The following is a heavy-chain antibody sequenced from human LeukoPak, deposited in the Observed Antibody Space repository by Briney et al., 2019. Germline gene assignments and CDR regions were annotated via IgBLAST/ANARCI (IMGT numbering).Heavy chain of an antibody. D-gene: IGHD4/OR15-4a*01. V-gene: IGHV3-21*01. J-gene: IGHJ6*02. CDR2: ISSSSTYT. CDR1: GFTFSTYS. CDR3: ARFEGAHY. Sequence: GGSLRLSCAASGFTFSTYSMNWVRQAPGMGLEWVSSISSSSTYTHYADSVKGRFTISRDNTKNSLYLQMNSLRAEDTAVYYCARFEGAHYWGQGTTVSVSS.